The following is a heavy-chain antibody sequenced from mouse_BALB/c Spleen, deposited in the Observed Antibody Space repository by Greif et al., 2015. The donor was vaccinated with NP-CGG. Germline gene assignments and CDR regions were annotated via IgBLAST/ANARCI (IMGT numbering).Heavy chain of an antibody. D-gene: IGHD4-1*01. CDR1: GYTFSSYW. Sequence: QVQLQQSGAELMKPGASVKISCKATGYTFSSYWIEWVKQRPGHGLEWIGEILPGSGSTNYNEKFKGKATFTADISSNTAYMQLSGLTSEDSAVYYCAKPLTGLYAMDYWGQGTSVTVSS. V-gene: IGHV1-9*01. J-gene: IGHJ4*01. CDR2: ILPGSGST. CDR3: AKPLTGLYAMDY.